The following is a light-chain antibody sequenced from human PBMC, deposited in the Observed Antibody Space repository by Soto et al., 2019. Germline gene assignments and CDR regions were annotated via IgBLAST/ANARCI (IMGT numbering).Light chain of an antibody. J-gene: IGKJ1*01. CDR3: QGYGSPWT. CDR2: VAS. Sequence: IVLTQSPATLSLSPGKRAALSCRASQDVISDYLTWYQLKPVQAPRLLIYVASSRDSGVPDRFSGSGSGTEFTLHITRLEPGAFAIYYCQGYGSPWTFGQGTKVEVK. CDR1: QDVISDY. V-gene: IGKV3-20*01.